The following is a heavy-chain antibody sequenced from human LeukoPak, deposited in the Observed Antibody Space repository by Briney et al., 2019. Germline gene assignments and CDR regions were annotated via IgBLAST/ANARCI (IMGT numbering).Heavy chain of an antibody. Sequence: GGSLRLSCAASGFTFSSYWMSWVRQAPGKGLEWVANIKQDGSEKYYVDSVKGRFTISRDNAKNSLYLQMNSLRAEDTAVYYCARGRAAARPNWFDPWGQGTLVTVSS. V-gene: IGHV3-7*01. CDR3: ARGRAAARPNWFDP. D-gene: IGHD6-13*01. J-gene: IGHJ5*02. CDR2: IKQDGSEK. CDR1: GFTFSSYW.